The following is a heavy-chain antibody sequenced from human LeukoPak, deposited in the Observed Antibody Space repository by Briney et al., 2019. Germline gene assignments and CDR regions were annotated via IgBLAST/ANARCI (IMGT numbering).Heavy chain of an antibody. CDR3: AREDYYDTSGYSFDF. J-gene: IGHJ4*02. CDR2: TYYRSKWYN. Sequence: SQTLSLTSAISGDSVSNNNAAWNWIRQSPSGGLEWLGRTYYRSKWYNDYALSVKSRITINPDTSKNHFSLQLNSVTPEDTAVYYCAREDYYDTSGYSFDFWGQGNLVTVSS. D-gene: IGHD3-22*01. V-gene: IGHV6-1*01. CDR1: GDSVSNNNAA.